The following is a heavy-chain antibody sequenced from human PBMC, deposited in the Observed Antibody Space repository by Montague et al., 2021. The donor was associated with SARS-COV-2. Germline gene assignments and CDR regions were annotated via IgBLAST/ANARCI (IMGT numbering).Heavy chain of an antibody. CDR1: GGSTSSYY. Sequence: SETLSLICTVSGGSTSSYYWSWIRQPLGKGLEWIGCIYYSGSTNYNPSLKSRVTTSVDTSKTQFSLKLNSVTAADTAVYYCARTIVVVSAASRYFDLWGRGTLVTVSS. V-gene: IGHV4-59*01. J-gene: IGHJ2*01. CDR2: IYYSGST. CDR3: ARTIVVVSAASRYFDL. D-gene: IGHD2-2*01.